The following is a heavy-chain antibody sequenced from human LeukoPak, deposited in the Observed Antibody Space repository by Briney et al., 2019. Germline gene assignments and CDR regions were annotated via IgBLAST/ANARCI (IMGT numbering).Heavy chain of an antibody. CDR3: ARDGRGVDSPYNLFDP. V-gene: IGHV3-7*01. J-gene: IGHJ5*02. D-gene: IGHD3-10*01. CDR2: IKKDGDEK. Sequence: GGSLRLSCAASGFTFSNYCMNWVRQTPGKGLEWVANIKKDGDEKNYLDSVKGRFTISRDNAKGSLYLQMNSLRDEDTAVYYCARDGRGVDSPYNLFDPWGQGTLVIVSS. CDR1: GFTFSNYC.